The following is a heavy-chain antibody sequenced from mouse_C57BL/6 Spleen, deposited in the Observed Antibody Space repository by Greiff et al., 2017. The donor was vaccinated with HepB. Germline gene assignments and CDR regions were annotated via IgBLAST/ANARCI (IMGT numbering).Heavy chain of an antibody. V-gene: IGHV1-81*01. CDR1: GYTFTSYG. D-gene: IGHD1-1*01. Sequence: VQLKQSGAELARPGASVKLSCKASGYTFTSYGISWVKQRTGQGLEWIGEIYPRSGNTYYNEKFKGKATLTADKSSSTAYMELRSLTSEDSAVYFCARRVITTVVEGWYFDVWGTGTTVTVSS. CDR3: ARRVITTVVEGWYFDV. CDR2: IYPRSGNT. J-gene: IGHJ1*03.